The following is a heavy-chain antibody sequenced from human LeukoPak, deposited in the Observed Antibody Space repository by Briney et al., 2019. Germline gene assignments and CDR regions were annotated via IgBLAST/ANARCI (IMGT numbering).Heavy chain of an antibody. J-gene: IGHJ4*02. CDR2: ISSSSYI. CDR3: AREMRGYSYGSADY. D-gene: IGHD5-18*01. CDR1: GFTFSSYS. Sequence: GGSLRLSCAASGFTFSSYSMNWVRQAPGKGLEWVSSISSSSYIYYADSVKGRFTISRDNAKNSLYLQMNSLRAEDTAVYYCAREMRGYSYGSADYWGQGTLVTVSP. V-gene: IGHV3-21*01.